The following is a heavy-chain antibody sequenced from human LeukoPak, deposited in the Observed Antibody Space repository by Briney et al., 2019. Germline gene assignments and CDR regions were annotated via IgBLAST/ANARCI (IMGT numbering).Heavy chain of an antibody. J-gene: IGHJ4*02. V-gene: IGHV3-30*18. Sequence: GGSLRLSCAASGFTFSGFDMHWVRQAPGKGLEWVAVISYDGSNKYYADSVKGRFTISRDNSKNTLYLQMNSLRAEDTAVYYCAKDLERHIVVVTASVVDYWGQGTLVTVSS. CDR1: GFTFSGFD. CDR3: AKDLERHIVVVTASVVDY. CDR2: ISYDGSNK. D-gene: IGHD2-21*02.